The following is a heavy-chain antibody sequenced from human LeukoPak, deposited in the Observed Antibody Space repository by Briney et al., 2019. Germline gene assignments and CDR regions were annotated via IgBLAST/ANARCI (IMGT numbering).Heavy chain of an antibody. CDR3: ARASSSGGWYLG. D-gene: IGHD6-19*01. V-gene: IGHV4-34*01. J-gene: IGHJ4*02. CDR2: VNHSGST. CDR1: GGSFSDYY. Sequence: PSETLSLTCAVYGGSFSDYYWSWIRQPPGKGLEWIGEVNHSGSTKYSPSLKSRVTISVNTSKNQFSLKLSSVTASDTAVYFCARASSSGGWYLGWGQGTLVTVSS.